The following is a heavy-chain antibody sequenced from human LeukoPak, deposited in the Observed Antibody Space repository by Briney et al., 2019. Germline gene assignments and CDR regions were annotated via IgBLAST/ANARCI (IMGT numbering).Heavy chain of an antibody. CDR3: ARGPITMVRGVIINRYYFDY. V-gene: IGHV1-2*02. J-gene: IGHJ4*02. CDR2: INPNSGGT. Sequence: ASVKVSRKASGYTFTGYYMHWVRQAPGQGLEWMGWINPNSGGTNYAQKFQGRVTMARDTSISTAYMELSRLRSDDTAVYYCARGPITMVRGVIINRYYFDYWGQGTLVTVSS. CDR1: GYTFTGYY. D-gene: IGHD3-10*01.